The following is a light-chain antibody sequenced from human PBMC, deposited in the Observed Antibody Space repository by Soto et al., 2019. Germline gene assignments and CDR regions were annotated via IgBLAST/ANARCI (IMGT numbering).Light chain of an antibody. CDR3: QQYADWPTT. J-gene: IGKJ1*01. V-gene: IGKV3-15*01. CDR1: QSVGAT. Sequence: IVMTQSPVTLSLFPWERATLSCRASQSVGATVAWYHQRPGQAPRLPISGASTRATGVPARVSASGSGTAFTLTITSLQSDDFGVYYCQQYADWPTTFGQGTKVDIK. CDR2: GAS.